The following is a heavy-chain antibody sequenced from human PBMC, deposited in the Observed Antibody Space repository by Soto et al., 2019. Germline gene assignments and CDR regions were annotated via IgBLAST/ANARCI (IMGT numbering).Heavy chain of an antibody. CDR2: ISGGGTT. J-gene: IGHJ4*02. V-gene: IGHV3-23*01. Sequence: LRLSCAASGFTFSSYAMTWVRQAPGKGLEWVSAISGGGTTYYADSVTGRFTISRDNSKSTLYLQMNSLRAEDTAAYYCAKWHTYGYDSRAYYGFGCWGQGTQVTVSS. CDR1: GFTFSSYA. CDR3: AKWHTYGYDSRAYYGFGC. D-gene: IGHD3-22*01.